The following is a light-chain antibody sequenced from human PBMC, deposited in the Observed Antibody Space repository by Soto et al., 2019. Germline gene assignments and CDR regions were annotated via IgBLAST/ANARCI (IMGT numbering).Light chain of an antibody. Sequence: MPQSPATLSVSPGDRATFSCRASQSVSSNLAWYQQKPGQAPRLLIYGASIRATGIPARFSGSGSGTEFTLTISSLQSEDFAVYYCQHYNNWPPWTFGQGTKVDIK. CDR1: QSVSSN. V-gene: IGKV3-15*01. J-gene: IGKJ1*01. CDR2: GAS. CDR3: QHYNNWPPWT.